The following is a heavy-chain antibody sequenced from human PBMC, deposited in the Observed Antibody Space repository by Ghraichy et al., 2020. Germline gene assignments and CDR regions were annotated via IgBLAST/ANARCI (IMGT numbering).Heavy chain of an antibody. J-gene: IGHJ3*02. D-gene: IGHD3-3*01. V-gene: IGHV3-48*02. Sequence: LSLTCTASGFTFSSYSMNWVRQAPGKGLEWVSYISSSSSTIYYADSVKGRFTISRDNAKNSLYLQMNSLRDEDTAVYYCARGHSRRFLEWLSRDAFDIWGQGTMVTVSS. CDR3: ARGHSRRFLEWLSRDAFDI. CDR2: ISSSSSTI. CDR1: GFTFSSYS.